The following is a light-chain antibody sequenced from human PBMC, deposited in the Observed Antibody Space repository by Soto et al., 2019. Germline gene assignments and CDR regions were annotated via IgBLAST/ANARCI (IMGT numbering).Light chain of an antibody. V-gene: IGKV3-15*01. CDR1: QTIYSN. J-gene: IGKJ1*01. Sequence: IGMTQSPATLSVSPVERATLSCMASQTIYSNVAWYQQRPGQPPRLLIYRASSRATGIPARFSGSGSGTEFSLTINSLQSEDFAVYYCQQYQNLWTFGQGTKVDIK. CDR3: QQYQNLWT. CDR2: RAS.